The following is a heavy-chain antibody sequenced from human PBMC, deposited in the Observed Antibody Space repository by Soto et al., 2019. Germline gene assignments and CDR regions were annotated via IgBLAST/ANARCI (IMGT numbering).Heavy chain of an antibody. Sequence: QPGWSLRLSCASSVFTFISYAMSWVRQAPGKGLEWVSAISGSGGSTYYADSVKGRFTISRDNSKNTLYLQMNSLRAEDTAVYYCAKDRDIVVVPAVSWFDPWGQGTLVTVSS. D-gene: IGHD2-2*01. V-gene: IGHV3-23*01. CDR2: ISGSGGST. CDR3: AKDRDIVVVPAVSWFDP. J-gene: IGHJ5*02. CDR1: VFTFISYA.